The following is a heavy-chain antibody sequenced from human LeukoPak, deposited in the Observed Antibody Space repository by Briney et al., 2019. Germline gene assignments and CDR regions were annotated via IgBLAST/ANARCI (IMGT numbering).Heavy chain of an antibody. CDR1: GFTFSSHS. CDR3: ARESGGAYYYYMDV. D-gene: IGHD2-15*01. CDR2: ISTSSSYI. V-gene: IGHV3-21*01. Sequence: GGSLRLSCAASGFTFSSHSMNWVRQAPGKGLEWVSSISTSSSYIYYADSVKGRFTISRDNAKNSLYLQMNSLRAEDTAVYYCARESGGAYYYYMDVWGKGTTVTVSS. J-gene: IGHJ6*03.